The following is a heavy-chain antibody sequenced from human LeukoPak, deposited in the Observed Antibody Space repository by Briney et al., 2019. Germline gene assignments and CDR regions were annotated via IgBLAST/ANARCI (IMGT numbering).Heavy chain of an antibody. CDR3: ARDEYDGSGEFY. J-gene: IGHJ4*02. CDR1: GASVSSGNW. Sequence: SGTLSLTCAVSGASVSSGNWWSWVRQSPGKGLEWIGEISHSGNTVYKPSLKSRVTISIDKSKNQFSLKLSSVTAADTAVYYCARDEYDGSGEFYWGQGILVTVSS. V-gene: IGHV4-4*02. D-gene: IGHD3-10*01. CDR2: ISHSGNT.